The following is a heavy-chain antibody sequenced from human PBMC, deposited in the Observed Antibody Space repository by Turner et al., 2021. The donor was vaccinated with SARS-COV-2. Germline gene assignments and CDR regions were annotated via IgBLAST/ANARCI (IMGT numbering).Heavy chain of an antibody. CDR2: INPNSGGT. CDR3: ARSIVVVPAAIYY. D-gene: IGHD2-2*02. Sequence: QVHLVQSGAEVKKPGASVMVPCTASGYTFTGYYMHWVRQAPGQGLEWMGWINPNSGGTNYAQKFQGRVTMTRDMSISTAYMELSRLRSDDTAVYYCARSIVVVPAAIYYWGQGTLVTVSS. CDR1: GYTFTGYY. J-gene: IGHJ4*02. V-gene: IGHV1-2*02.